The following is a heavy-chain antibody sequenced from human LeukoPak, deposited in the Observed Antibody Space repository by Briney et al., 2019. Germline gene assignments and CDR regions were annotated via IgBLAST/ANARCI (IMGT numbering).Heavy chain of an antibody. D-gene: IGHD6-13*01. CDR3: ARTTEAHSWRTRYYDYYMDV. Sequence: SETLSLTCTVSGGSISNFYWSWIRQPAGKGLEWIGRVYTSGSTNYNPSLKSRVTISVDTSKNQFSLKLSSVTAADTAVYYCARTTEAHSWRTRYYDYYMDVWGKGTTVTVSS. CDR2: VYTSGST. J-gene: IGHJ6*03. V-gene: IGHV4-4*07. CDR1: GGSISNFY.